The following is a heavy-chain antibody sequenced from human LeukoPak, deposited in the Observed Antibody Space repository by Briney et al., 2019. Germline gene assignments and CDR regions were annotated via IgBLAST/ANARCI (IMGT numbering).Heavy chain of an antibody. CDR3: ARDSRYYGSGSYLLSDY. CDR1: GFTFSSYE. Sequence: GGSLRLSCAASGFTFSSYEMTWVRQAPGKGLEWVSYISSSGSTRYYADSVKGRFTISRDNAKNSLYLQMNSLRAEDTAVYYCARDSRYYGSGSYLLSDYWGQGTLVTVSS. D-gene: IGHD3-10*01. V-gene: IGHV3-48*03. J-gene: IGHJ4*02. CDR2: ISSSGSTR.